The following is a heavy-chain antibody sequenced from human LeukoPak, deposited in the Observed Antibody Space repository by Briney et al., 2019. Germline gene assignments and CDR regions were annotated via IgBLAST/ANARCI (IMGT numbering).Heavy chain of an antibody. Sequence: PGRSLRLSCAASGFTFSNYGMHWVRQAPGKGLEGVAVIWYDGSNKYYADSVKGRFIVSRDNSKNTLYLQMNSLRAEDTAVYYCARDISGYYYFDYWGQGTLVTVSS. CDR2: IWYDGSNK. J-gene: IGHJ4*02. CDR3: ARDISGYYYFDY. V-gene: IGHV3-33*01. CDR1: GFTFSNYG. D-gene: IGHD3-22*01.